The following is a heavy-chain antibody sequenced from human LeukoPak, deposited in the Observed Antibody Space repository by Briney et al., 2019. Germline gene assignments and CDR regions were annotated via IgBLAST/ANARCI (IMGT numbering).Heavy chain of an antibody. CDR3: ARDSSSGSYLGPMDV. CDR2: IYYSGST. CDR1: GGSISSSSYY. V-gene: IGHV4-39*07. Sequence: SETLSLTCTVSGGSISSSSYYWGWIRQPPGKGLEWIGSIYYSGSTYYNPSLKSRVTISVDTSKNQFSLKLSSVTAADTAMYYCARDSSSGSYLGPMDVWGKGTTVTISS. D-gene: IGHD3-10*01. J-gene: IGHJ6*04.